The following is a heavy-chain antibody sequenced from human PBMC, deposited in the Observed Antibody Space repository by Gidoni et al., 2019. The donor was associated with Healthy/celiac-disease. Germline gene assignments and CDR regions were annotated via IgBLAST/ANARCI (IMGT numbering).Heavy chain of an antibody. CDR1: GGSFSGYY. J-gene: IGHJ3*02. CDR3: AREFSRSWYRGAPAFDI. V-gene: IGHV4-34*01. D-gene: IGHD6-13*01. CDR2: INHSGST. Sequence: QVQLQQWGAGLLKPSETLSLTCAVYGGSFSGYYWSWIRQPPGKGLEWIGEINHSGSTNYNPSLKSRVTISVDTSKNQFSLKLSSVTAADTAVYYCAREFSRSWYRGAPAFDIWGQGTMVTVSS.